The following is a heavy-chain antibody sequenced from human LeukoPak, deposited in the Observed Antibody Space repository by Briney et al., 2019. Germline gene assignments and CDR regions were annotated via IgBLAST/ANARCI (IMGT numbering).Heavy chain of an antibody. Sequence: PVASLRLSCAASGFTFSNYAMSWVRQAPGKGLEWVSAITGSGGNTYYADSVKGRFTISRDNSKNTLYLQMNSLRDEDTAVYYCAKWGDFDVLTGYYVPDFWGQGTLVTVSS. J-gene: IGHJ4*02. D-gene: IGHD3-9*01. CDR2: ITGSGGNT. CDR3: AKWGDFDVLTGYYVPDF. V-gene: IGHV3-23*01. CDR1: GFTFSNYA.